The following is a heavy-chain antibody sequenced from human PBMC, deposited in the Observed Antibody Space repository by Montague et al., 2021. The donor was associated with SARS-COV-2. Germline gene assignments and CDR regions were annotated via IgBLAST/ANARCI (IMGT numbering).Heavy chain of an antibody. CDR1: GASISTGIYY. CDR2: IRTTGXT. CDR3: ARFGSGTLAFDL. Sequence: TLSLTCTVSGASISTGIYYWSWIRQPAGKGLEWIGRIRTTGXTXYXXXXESRAFISVDTSTNQFSLSLTSVTAADTAVYFCARFGSGTLAFDLWGQGTLVTVSS. V-gene: IGHV4-61*02. J-gene: IGHJ4*02. D-gene: IGHD1-26*01.